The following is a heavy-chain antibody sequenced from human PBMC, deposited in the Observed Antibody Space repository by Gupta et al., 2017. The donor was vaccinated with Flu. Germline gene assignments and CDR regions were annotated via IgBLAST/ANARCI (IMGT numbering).Heavy chain of an antibody. J-gene: IGHJ6*03. CDR2: ISWDGDST. CDR3: AKTHCSSTSCFNYMDV. V-gene: IGHV3-43*01. D-gene: IGHD2-2*01. Sequence: GKGLQWISLISWDGDSTYYADSVKGRFTVSRDNSKNSLYLQMNSLRTEDTALYYCAKTHCSSTSCFNYMDVWGKGTTVTVSS.